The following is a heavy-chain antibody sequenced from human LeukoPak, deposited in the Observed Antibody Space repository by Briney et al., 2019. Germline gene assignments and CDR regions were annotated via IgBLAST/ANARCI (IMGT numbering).Heavy chain of an antibody. V-gene: IGHV4-4*07. D-gene: IGHD3-22*01. CDR3: ASHMRGSGYNAAFDY. J-gene: IGHJ4*02. CDR1: GGSISSYY. CDR2: IYTSGST. Sequence: SETLSLTCTVSGGSISSYYWSWIRQPAGKGLEWIGRIYTSGSTNYNPSLKSRVTMSVDTSKIQFSLKLSSVTAADTAVYYCASHMRGSGYNAAFDYWGQGTLVTVSS.